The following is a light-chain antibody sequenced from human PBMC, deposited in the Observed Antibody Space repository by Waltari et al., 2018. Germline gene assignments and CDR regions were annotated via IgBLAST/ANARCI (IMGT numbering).Light chain of an antibody. CDR1: STDVGDYNY. CDR3: CSYAGRSTWV. J-gene: IGLJ3*02. CDR2: DVT. Sequence: QSAPTQPASVSRTPGQSITISCTGASTDVGDYNYVYWYHQIPGKAPKVIIYDVTKRPSGVSKRFSGSKSGNSASLSISGLQAEDEAHYYCCSYAGRSTWVFGGGTKVTVL. V-gene: IGLV2-14*03.